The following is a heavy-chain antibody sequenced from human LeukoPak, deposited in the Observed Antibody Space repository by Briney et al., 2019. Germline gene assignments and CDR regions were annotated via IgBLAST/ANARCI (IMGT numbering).Heavy chain of an antibody. Sequence: SETLSLTCTVSGGSMTDYYWSWIRQPLGRELEWIGYIYYSGTTYYNPSLKSRVTMSVDTSKKQFSLKLSSVTAADTAVYFCARNYDRMDYWGQGTLVTVSS. CDR3: ARNYDRMDY. CDR1: GGSMTDYY. J-gene: IGHJ4*02. D-gene: IGHD3-16*01. CDR2: IYYSGTT. V-gene: IGHV4-59*01.